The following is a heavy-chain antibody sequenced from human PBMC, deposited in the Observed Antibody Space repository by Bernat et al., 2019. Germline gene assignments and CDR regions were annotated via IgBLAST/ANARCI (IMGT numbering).Heavy chain of an antibody. Sequence: EVQLVQSGAEVKKPEESLRISCQGSGYSFTSYWINWVRQMPGKGLEWMGRIDPDESYTNYSPSFQGHVTISVDTSIRTAYLQWTSMKASDTAMYYCANSYRGNYFSAYWGQGSLVTVSS. CDR3: ANSYRGNYFSAY. V-gene: IGHV5-10-1*03. CDR2: IDPDESYT. CDR1: GYSFTSYW. J-gene: IGHJ4*02. D-gene: IGHD1-26*01.